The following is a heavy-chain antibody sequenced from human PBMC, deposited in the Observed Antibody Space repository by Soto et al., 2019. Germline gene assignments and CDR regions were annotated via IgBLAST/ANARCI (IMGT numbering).Heavy chain of an antibody. CDR2: IWYDGSNK. CDR3: ARGYDSSGYYFMDY. J-gene: IGHJ4*02. D-gene: IGHD3-22*01. V-gene: IGHV3-33*01. CDR1: GFTFSSYG. Sequence: QVQLVESGGGVVQPGRSLRLSCAASGFTFSSYGMHWVRQAPGKGLEWVGVIWYDGSNKYYADSVKGRFTISRDNSKNTLYLQMNSLRAEDTAVYYCARGYDSSGYYFMDYWGQGTLVTVSS.